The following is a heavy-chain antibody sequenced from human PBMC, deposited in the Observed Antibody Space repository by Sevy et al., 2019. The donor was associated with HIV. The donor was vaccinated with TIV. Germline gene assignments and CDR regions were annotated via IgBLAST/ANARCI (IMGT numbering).Heavy chain of an antibody. D-gene: IGHD6-13*01. Sequence: GGSLRLSCAASGFTFSDHYMDWVRQAPGKGLEWVGRTRNKANSYTTEYAASVKGSFTISRDDSKNSLYLQMNSLKTEDTAVYYCARVCYSSSWYLDYWGQGTLVTVSS. CDR2: TRNKANSYTT. CDR3: ARVCYSSSWYLDY. V-gene: IGHV3-72*01. CDR1: GFTFSDHY. J-gene: IGHJ4*02.